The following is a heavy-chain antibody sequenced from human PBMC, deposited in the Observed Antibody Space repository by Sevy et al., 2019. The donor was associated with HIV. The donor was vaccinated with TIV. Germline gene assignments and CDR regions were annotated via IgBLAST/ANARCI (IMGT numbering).Heavy chain of an antibody. V-gene: IGHV3-64D*06. CDR2: ISSDGVST. J-gene: IGHJ6*02. CDR1: GFSFSNSA. Sequence: GGSLRLSCSGSGFSFSNSAMNWVRQTPGKGLKYVSAISSDGVSTYYTDSVRGRFTISRDNSKNTLYLQMSSLRVEDTGVYYCLKDPDYNFWRGDYGMDVWGQGTTVTVSS. D-gene: IGHD3-3*01. CDR3: LKDPDYNFWRGDYGMDV.